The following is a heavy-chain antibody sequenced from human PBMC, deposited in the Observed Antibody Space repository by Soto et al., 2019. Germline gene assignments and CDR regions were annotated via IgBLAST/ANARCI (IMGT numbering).Heavy chain of an antibody. CDR2: INPSGGST. CDR1: GYTFTSYY. Sequence: SVKDSCQASGYTFTSYYMHWVRQAPVQGLEWMGIINPSGGSTSYAQKFQGRVTMTRDTSTSTVYMELSSLRSEDTAVYYCARGGAGGYNYYYYYGMDVWGQGTTVTVSS. CDR3: ARGGAGGYNYYYYYGMDV. J-gene: IGHJ6*02. D-gene: IGHD5-12*01. V-gene: IGHV1-46*01.